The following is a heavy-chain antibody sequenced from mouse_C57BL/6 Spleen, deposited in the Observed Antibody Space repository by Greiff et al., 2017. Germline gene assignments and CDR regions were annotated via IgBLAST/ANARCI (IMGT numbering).Heavy chain of an antibody. CDR2: ISGGGGNT. CDR3: ARIDYGSSYGY. Sequence: EVKLEESGGGLVKPGGSLKLSCAASGFTFSSYTMSWVRQTPEKRLEWVATISGGGGNTYYPDSVKGRFTISRDNAKNTLYLQMSSLRSEDTALYYCARIDYGSSYGYWGQGTTLTVSS. J-gene: IGHJ2*01. V-gene: IGHV5-9*01. CDR1: GFTFSSYT. D-gene: IGHD1-1*01.